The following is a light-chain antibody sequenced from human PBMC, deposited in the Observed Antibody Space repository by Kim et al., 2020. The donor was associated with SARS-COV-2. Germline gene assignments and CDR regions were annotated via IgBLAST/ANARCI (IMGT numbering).Light chain of an antibody. J-gene: IGKJ5*01. CDR2: WAS. Sequence: DIVMTQSPDSLAVSLGEKATINCKSSKSVLYSTNNKNYLAWYQQKPGQPPRLLIYWASTRESGVPDRFSGSGSGTDFTLTINSLQAVDVALYYCQHYYSHPRITFGQGTRLEIK. V-gene: IGKV4-1*01. CDR3: QHYYSHPRIT. CDR1: KSVLYSTNNKNY.